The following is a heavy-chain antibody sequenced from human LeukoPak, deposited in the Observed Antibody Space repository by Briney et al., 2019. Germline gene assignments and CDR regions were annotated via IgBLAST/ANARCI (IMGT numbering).Heavy chain of an antibody. D-gene: IGHD4-11*01. CDR2: IYYSGST. CDR3: ASSPIRFTVTGPGVYDY. Sequence: PSETLSLTCTVSGGSISSGDYYWSWIRQPPGKGLEWIGYIYYSGSTYYNPSLKSRVTISVDTSKNQFSLKLSSVTAADTAVYYCASSPIRFTVTGPGVYDYWGQGTLVTVSS. CDR1: GGSISSGDYY. V-gene: IGHV4-30-4*08. J-gene: IGHJ4*02.